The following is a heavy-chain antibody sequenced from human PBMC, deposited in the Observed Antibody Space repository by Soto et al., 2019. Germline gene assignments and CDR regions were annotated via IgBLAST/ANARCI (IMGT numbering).Heavy chain of an antibody. D-gene: IGHD3-22*01. Sequence: SETLSLTCAVSGGSISSGGFSWSWIRQPPGKGLERIGYIYHSGSTYYNPSLKSPVTISVDRSKNQFSLKLSSVTAADTAVDYCARGVTYYHANSAVVCFDYWGRETRVSVAS. V-gene: IGHV4-30-2*01. CDR2: IYHSGST. J-gene: IGHJ4*02. CDR1: GGSISSGGFS. CDR3: ARGVTYYHANSAVVCFDY.